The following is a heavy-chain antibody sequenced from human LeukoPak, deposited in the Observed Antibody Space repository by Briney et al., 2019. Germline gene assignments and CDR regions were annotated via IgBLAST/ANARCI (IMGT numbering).Heavy chain of an antibody. CDR3: TSKYWFDP. CDR1: GGYISGFY. CDR2: IKSKTDGGTT. J-gene: IGHJ5*02. D-gene: IGHD2/OR15-2a*01. Sequence: ETLSLTCTVSGGYISGFYWHWIRQPPGKGLEWVGRIKSKTDGGTTDYAAPVKGRFTISRDDSKNTLYLQMNSLKTEDTAVYYCTSKYWFDPWGQGTLVTVSS. V-gene: IGHV3-15*07.